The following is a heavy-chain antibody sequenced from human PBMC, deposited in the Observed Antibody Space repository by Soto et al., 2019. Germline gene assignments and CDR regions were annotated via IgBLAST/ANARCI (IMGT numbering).Heavy chain of an antibody. CDR1: GFTFTGHY. CDR3: ARGPQLWLPPSDY. J-gene: IGHJ4*02. D-gene: IGHD5-18*01. CDR2: INPNSGGT. Sequence: QVPLEQSGAEVKKPGASVKVSCKASGFTFTGHYIHWVRQAPGQGLEWMGWINPNSGGTSYAQKFQGRVTMTRDTSLTTAYMELSRLSSDDTAVYYCARGPQLWLPPSDYWGQGTLVTVSS. V-gene: IGHV1-2*02.